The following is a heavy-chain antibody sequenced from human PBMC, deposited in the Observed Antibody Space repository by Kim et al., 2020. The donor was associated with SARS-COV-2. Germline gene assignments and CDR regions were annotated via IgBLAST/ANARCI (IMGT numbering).Heavy chain of an antibody. V-gene: IGHV3-48*02. CDR2: ISSSSSTI. J-gene: IGHJ4*02. Sequence: GGSLRLSCAASGFTFSSYSMNWVRQAPGKGLEWVSYISSSSSTIYYADSVKGRFTISRDNAKNSLYLQMNSLRDEDTAVYYCARDLTGKSDSGSWGPGYWGQGTLVTVSS. CDR1: GFTFSSYS. CDR3: ARDLTGKSDSGSWGPGY. D-gene: IGHD3-10*01.